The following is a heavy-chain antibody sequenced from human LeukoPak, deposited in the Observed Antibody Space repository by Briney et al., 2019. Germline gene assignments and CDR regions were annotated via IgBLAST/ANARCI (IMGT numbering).Heavy chain of an antibody. CDR1: GYTFTGYY. J-gene: IGHJ4*02. CDR3: ARGGITMVRGVIISPPDDY. CDR2: INPNSGGT. Sequence: ASVKVSFKASGYTFTGYYMHWVRQAPGQGLEWMGWINPNSGGTNYAQKFQGRVTMTRDTSISTAYMELSRLRSDDTAVYYCARGGITMVRGVIISPPDDYWGQGTLVTVSS. V-gene: IGHV1-2*02. D-gene: IGHD3-10*01.